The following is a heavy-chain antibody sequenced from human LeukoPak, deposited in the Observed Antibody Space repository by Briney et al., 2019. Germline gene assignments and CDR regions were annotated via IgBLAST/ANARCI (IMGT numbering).Heavy chain of an antibody. V-gene: IGHV3-74*01. CDR3: ARIASHSSTWYDGGS. J-gene: IGHJ5*02. D-gene: IGHD6-13*01. CDR1: GFTFDDYA. CDR2: INFDGSST. Sequence: PGGSLRLSCAASGFTFDDYAMHWVRQAPGKGLVWVSRINFDGSSTTYADSVKGRFTISRDNAKNTLYLQMNSLRAEDTGVYYCARIASHSSTWYDGGSWGQGTLVTVSS.